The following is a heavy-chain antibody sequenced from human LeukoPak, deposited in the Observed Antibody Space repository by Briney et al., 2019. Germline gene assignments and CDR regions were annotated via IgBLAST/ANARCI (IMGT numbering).Heavy chain of an antibody. CDR2: IYYSGST. D-gene: IGHD1-7*01. Sequence: SETLSLTCTVSGASFSGHYWSWIRQPPGKGLEWIGYIYYSGSTNCNPSLKSRVAISVDTSKNQFSLKLSSVTAADTAMYYCARQPNWNYLWFDPWGQGTLVTVSS. V-gene: IGHV4-59*11. CDR3: ARQPNWNYLWFDP. CDR1: GASFSGHY. J-gene: IGHJ5*02.